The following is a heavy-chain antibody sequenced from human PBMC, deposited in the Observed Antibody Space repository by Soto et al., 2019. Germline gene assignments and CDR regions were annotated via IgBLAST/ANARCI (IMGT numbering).Heavy chain of an antibody. D-gene: IGHD6-13*01. Sequence: GESLKISCNGSGYNFANYWIGWVRQMPGKGLEWMGMIFPGDSDTKNSPSLQGQITMSVDKSDSSAYLQWRSLKASDTAMYYCAAGYTTGPDAFDIWGQGTMVTV. CDR3: AAGYTTGPDAFDI. V-gene: IGHV5-51*01. CDR2: IFPGDSDT. J-gene: IGHJ3*02. CDR1: GYNFANYW.